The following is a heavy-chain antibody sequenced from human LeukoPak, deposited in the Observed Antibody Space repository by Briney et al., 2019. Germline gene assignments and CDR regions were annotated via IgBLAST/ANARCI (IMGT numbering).Heavy chain of an antibody. CDR1: GFTFSDYS. D-gene: IGHD3-10*01. Sequence: GGSLRLSCAVSGFTFSDYSMSWIRQAPGKGLEWVSYISSGGSCTNYADPVKGRFTISRDNAKNSLYLQMNSLRSEDTAVYYCARELRAAPSAFDYWGQGTLVTVSS. CDR3: ARELRAAPSAFDY. V-gene: IGHV3-11*05. CDR2: ISSGGSCT. J-gene: IGHJ4*02.